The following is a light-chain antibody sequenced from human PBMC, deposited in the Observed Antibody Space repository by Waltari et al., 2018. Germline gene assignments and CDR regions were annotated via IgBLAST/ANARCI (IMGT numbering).Light chain of an antibody. Sequence: DIVMTQSPVSLPVTPGEPASISCRSSQSLLHSNGNNYLVWYLQKPGQSPQLLIYLGSNRASGVPDRFSGSGSGTDFTLRINRVEAEDVGVYYCMQSLQALWTFGQGTKVEIK. J-gene: IGKJ1*01. CDR2: LGS. CDR1: QSLLHSNGNNY. CDR3: MQSLQALWT. V-gene: IGKV2-28*01.